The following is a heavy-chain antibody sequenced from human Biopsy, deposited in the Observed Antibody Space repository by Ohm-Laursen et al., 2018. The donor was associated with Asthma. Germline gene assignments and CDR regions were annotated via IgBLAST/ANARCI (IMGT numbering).Heavy chain of an antibody. CDR2: IYKSGQV. CDR3: ARQKLVAAEGPFDI. V-gene: IGHV4-39*01. D-gene: IGHD1-26*01. J-gene: IGHJ3*02. Sequence: PSDTLSLTCTVSGGSVSSNFYYWGWIRQPPGKGLEWIGNIYKSGQVYYNLSLKSRVTISVDTSKNQFSLQLRSVTAADTAVYYCARQKLVAAEGPFDIWGQGTMVTVSS. CDR1: GGSVSSNFYY.